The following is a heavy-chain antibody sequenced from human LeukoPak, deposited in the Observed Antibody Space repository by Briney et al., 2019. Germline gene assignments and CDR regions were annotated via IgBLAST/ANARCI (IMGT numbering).Heavy chain of an antibody. V-gene: IGHV1-8*02. CDR3: ARAPAGYYDFWSGYYTVSQDAFDI. CDR2: MNPNSGNT. D-gene: IGHD3-3*01. CDR1: GYTFTSYG. Sequence: GASVKVSCKASGYTFTSYGISWVRQATGQGLEWMRWMNPNSGNTGYAQKFQGRVTMTRNTSISTAYMELSSLRSEDTAVYYCARAPAGYYDFWSGYYTVSQDAFDIWGQGTMVTVSS. J-gene: IGHJ3*02.